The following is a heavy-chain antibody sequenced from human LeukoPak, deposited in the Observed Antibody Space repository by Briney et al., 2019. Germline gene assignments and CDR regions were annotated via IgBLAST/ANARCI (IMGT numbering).Heavy chain of an antibody. CDR1: GYTFTGYY. V-gene: IGHV1-2*02. Sequence: ASVKVSCKASGYTFTGYYMHWVRQAPGQGREWMGWINPNSGGTNYAQKFQGRVTMTRDTSISTAYVELSRLRSDDTAVYYCARDLVTMIATFDIWGQGTMVTVSS. D-gene: IGHD3-22*01. CDR2: INPNSGGT. J-gene: IGHJ3*02. CDR3: ARDLVTMIATFDI.